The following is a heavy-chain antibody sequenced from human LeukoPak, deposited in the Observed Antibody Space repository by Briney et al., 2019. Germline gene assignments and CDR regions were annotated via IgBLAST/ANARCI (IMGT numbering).Heavy chain of an antibody. CDR2: INAYNGDT. Sequence: VASVKVSCKASGYTFINYAIHWVRQAPGQRLKWMGWINAYNGDTEYSQKLQGRVTITKDTSASTAYMDLSTLRSEDTAVYYCARGSSSDWPLEYWGRGILVTVSS. CDR1: GYTFINYA. D-gene: IGHD6-19*01. V-gene: IGHV1-3*01. J-gene: IGHJ4*02. CDR3: ARGSSSDWPLEY.